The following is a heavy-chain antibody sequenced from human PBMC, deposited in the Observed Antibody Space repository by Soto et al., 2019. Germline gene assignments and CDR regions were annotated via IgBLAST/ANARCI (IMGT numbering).Heavy chain of an antibody. J-gene: IGHJ4*02. CDR2: IYYSGST. V-gene: IGHV4-59*01. CDR3: ATGPSGDKVDS. D-gene: IGHD7-27*01. Sequence: PSETLSLTCTVSGGSISSYYWSWIRQPPGKGLEWIGYIYYSGSTYYNPSLKSRVTISVDTSKNQFSLQLSSVTAADTAVYYCATGPSGDKVDSWGQGILVTVSS. CDR1: GGSISSYY.